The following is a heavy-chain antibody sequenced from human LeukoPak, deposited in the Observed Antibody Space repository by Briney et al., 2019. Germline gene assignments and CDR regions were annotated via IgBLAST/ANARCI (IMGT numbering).Heavy chain of an antibody. CDR3: ARVHDYGGHPRRYFDY. J-gene: IGHJ4*02. V-gene: IGHV1-46*01. CDR2: INPSGGST. CDR1: GYTFTSYY. D-gene: IGHD4/OR15-4a*01. Sequence: ASVKVSCKASGYTFTSYYMHWVRQAPGQGLERMGIINPSGGSTSYAQKFQGRVTMTRDTSTSTVYMELSSLRSEDTAVCYCARVHDYGGHPRRYFDYWGQGTLVTVSS.